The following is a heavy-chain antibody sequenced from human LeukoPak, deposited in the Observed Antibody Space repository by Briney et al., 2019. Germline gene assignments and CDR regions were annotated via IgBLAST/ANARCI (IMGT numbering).Heavy chain of an antibody. Sequence: PGGSLRLSCAASGFIFRNYAMHWVRQAPGKGLEWVAFIRYDGSNKYYADSVKGRFTISRDNSKNTLYLQMNSLRAEDTAVYYCAKDFLYCSSTSCYSRGAFDIWGQGTMVTVSS. CDR2: IRYDGSNK. J-gene: IGHJ3*02. CDR1: GFIFRNYA. V-gene: IGHV3-30*02. D-gene: IGHD2-2*01. CDR3: AKDFLYCSSTSCYSRGAFDI.